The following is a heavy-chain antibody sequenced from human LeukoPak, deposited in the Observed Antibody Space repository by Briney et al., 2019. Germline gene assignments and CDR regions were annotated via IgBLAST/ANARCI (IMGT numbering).Heavy chain of an antibody. CDR1: GGSFSGYY. J-gene: IGHJ4*02. CDR3: ARDSMITFGGAGFDY. CDR2: INHSGST. V-gene: IGHV4-34*01. Sequence: SETLSLTCAVYGGSFSGYYWSWVRQPPGKGLEWIGEINHSGSTNYNPSLKRRVTISVDTSENQFSLKLSSVTAADTAVYYCARDSMITFGGAGFDYWGQGTLVTVSS. D-gene: IGHD3-16*01.